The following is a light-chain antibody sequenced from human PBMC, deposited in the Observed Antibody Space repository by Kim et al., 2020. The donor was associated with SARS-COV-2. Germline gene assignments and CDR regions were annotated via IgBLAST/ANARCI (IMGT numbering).Light chain of an antibody. V-gene: IGKV3D-20*01. Sequence: PGERATLTCGASRTINNNYLAWYQHKPGLAPRLILYDVSTRATGIPDRFSGSGSGTQFILTISRLAPEDFAFYYCQQYSGSVSLTFGRGTKVDIK. CDR1: RTINNNY. CDR2: DVS. CDR3: QQYSGSVSLT. J-gene: IGKJ4*01.